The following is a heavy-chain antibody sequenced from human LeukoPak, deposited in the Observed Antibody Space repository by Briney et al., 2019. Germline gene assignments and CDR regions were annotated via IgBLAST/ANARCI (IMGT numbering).Heavy chain of an antibody. D-gene: IGHD3-10*01. CDR1: GGSISSGGYY. CDR2: IYYSGST. CDR3: ARDRGTAAEGLFDP. Sequence: SETLSLTCTVSGGSISSGGYYWSWIRQHPGKGLEGIGYIYYSGSTYYNPSLKSRVTISVDTSKNQFSLKLSSVTAADTAVYYCARDRGTAAEGLFDPWGQGTLVTVSS. V-gene: IGHV4-31*03. J-gene: IGHJ5*02.